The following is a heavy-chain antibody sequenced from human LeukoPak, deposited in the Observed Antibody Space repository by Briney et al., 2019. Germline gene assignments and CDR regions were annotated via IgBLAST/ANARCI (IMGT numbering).Heavy chain of an antibody. V-gene: IGHV3-23*01. CDR1: GFTFSIYA. CDR3: AKRGQNDYVWGSYPYY. D-gene: IGHD3-16*01. Sequence: GGSLRLSCAASGFTFSIYAMSWVRQAPGKGLEWVSAISGSGGSTYYADSVKGRFTISRDNSKNTLYLQMNSLRAEDTAVYYCAKRGQNDYVWGSYPYYWGQGTLVTVSS. CDR2: ISGSGGST. J-gene: IGHJ4*02.